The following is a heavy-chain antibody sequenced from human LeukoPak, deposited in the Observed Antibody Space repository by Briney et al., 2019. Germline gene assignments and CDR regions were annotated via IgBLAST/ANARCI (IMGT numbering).Heavy chain of an antibody. V-gene: IGHV4-38-2*02. CDR1: GYSISSGYY. Sequence: SETLSLTCTVSGYSISSGYYWGWIRQPPGKGLEWIGNIFYSGSTYYSPSLRSRVTISLATSRNQFSLKLNSVTAADTAVYYCAKSNGYGLVDIWGQGTMVTVSS. J-gene: IGHJ3*02. CDR2: IFYSGST. CDR3: AKSNGYGLVDI. D-gene: IGHD3-10*01.